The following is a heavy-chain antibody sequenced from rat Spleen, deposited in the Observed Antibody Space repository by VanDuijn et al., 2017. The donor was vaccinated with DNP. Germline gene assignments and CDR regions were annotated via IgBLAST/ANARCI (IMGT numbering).Heavy chain of an antibody. V-gene: IGHV5-17*01. J-gene: IGHJ4*01. CDR1: GFTFSDYA. CDR2: IIYDGTRT. CDR3: ARHRTIMPYYYAMDA. Sequence: EVQLVESGGGLAQPGRSLKLSCAASGFTFSDYAMAWVRQAPQKGLEWVATIIYDGTRTYYRDSVKGRFTISRDNAQSTLYLQMDSLRSEDTATYYCARHRTIMPYYYAMDAWGQGASVTVSS. D-gene: IGHD1-12*01.